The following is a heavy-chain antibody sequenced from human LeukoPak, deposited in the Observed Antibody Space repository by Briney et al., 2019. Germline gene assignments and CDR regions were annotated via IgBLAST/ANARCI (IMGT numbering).Heavy chain of an antibody. Sequence: PSETLSLTCTVSGGSISSSSYYWGWIRQPPGKGLEWIGSIYYSGSTYYNPSLKSRVTISVDTSKNQFSLKLSSVTAADTAVYYCARGYSSSWRAPAEYFQHWGQGTLVTVSS. CDR2: IYYSGST. J-gene: IGHJ1*01. V-gene: IGHV4-39*01. CDR3: ARGYSSSWRAPAEYFQH. CDR1: GGSISSSSYY. D-gene: IGHD6-13*01.